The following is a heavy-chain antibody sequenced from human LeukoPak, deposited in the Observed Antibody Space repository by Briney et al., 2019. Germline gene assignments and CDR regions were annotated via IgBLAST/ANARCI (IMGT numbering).Heavy chain of an antibody. J-gene: IGHJ4*02. Sequence: GVSLRLSCAASGFTFTDYWMSWVRQAPGKGLEWVANIRQDGSEKFYVDSVKGRFTISRDNAKNSLYLQMNSLRAEDTAVYYCARSPDGFDYWGQGTLVTVSS. CDR2: IRQDGSEK. CDR3: ARSPDGFDY. V-gene: IGHV3-7*01. CDR1: GFTFTDYW.